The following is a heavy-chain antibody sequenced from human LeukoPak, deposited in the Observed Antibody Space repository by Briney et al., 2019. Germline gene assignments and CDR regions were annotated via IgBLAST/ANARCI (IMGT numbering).Heavy chain of an antibody. CDR2: IYYSGST. Sequence: SETLSLTCTVSGGSISSYYWSWIRQPPGKGLEWIGYIYYSGSTNYNPFLKSRVTISVDTSKNQFSLKLSSVTAADTAVYYCARHRGATEAFDIWGQGTMVTVSS. CDR1: GGSISSYY. J-gene: IGHJ3*02. D-gene: IGHD1-26*01. CDR3: ARHRGATEAFDI. V-gene: IGHV4-59*08.